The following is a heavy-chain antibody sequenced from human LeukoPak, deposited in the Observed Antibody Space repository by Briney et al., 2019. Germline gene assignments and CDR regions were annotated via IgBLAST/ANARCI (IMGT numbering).Heavy chain of an antibody. CDR1: GFTFSSYA. CDR3: AKSATGTTSNWFDP. Sequence: GGSLRLSCAASGFTFSSYAMSWVLQAPGKGLEWVSATSGSGGATYYADSVKGRFTISGDNSKNTLYLQMNSLRAEDTAIYYCAKSATGTTSNWFDPWGQGTLVTVSS. D-gene: IGHD1-7*01. CDR2: TSGSGGAT. V-gene: IGHV3-23*01. J-gene: IGHJ5*02.